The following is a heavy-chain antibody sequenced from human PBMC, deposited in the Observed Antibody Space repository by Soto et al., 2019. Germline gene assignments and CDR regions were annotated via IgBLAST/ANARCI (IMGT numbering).Heavy chain of an antibody. D-gene: IGHD1-20*01. CDR1: GGSVSSGSYY. V-gene: IGHV4-61*01. CDR3: ESNWNDSGDY. CDR2: IYYSGST. Sequence: QVQLQESGPGLVKPSETLSLTCTVSGGSVSSGSYYWSWFRQPPGKGLEWIGYIYYSGSTHYNPHLKSRVTLSVDTSKNQFALMLSSVTAADTAVYDCESNWNDSGDYWGQGTLVTVSS. J-gene: IGHJ4*02.